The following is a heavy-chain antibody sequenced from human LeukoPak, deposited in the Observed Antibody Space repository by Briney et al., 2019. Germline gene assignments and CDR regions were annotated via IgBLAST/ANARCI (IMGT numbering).Heavy chain of an antibody. D-gene: IGHD7-27*01. Sequence: PGGSLRLSCEASGINLSSYGMHWVRQTPGMGLVWVSRIKRDGSSTRYEDSVKGRFTVSRDNAKNTLYMQMNSLRGEDTAVYYCARGGRKLGDAFDIWGQGTLVTVS. J-gene: IGHJ3*02. CDR2: IKRDGSST. CDR1: GINLSSYG. CDR3: ARGGRKLGDAFDI. V-gene: IGHV3-74*01.